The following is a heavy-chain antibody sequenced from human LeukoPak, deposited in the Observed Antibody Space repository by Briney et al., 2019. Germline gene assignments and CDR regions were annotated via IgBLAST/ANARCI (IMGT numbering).Heavy chain of an antibody. V-gene: IGHV4-59*01. J-gene: IGHJ6*03. D-gene: IGHD3-10*01. CDR3: ARDRSTMVRGVLYYYYMDV. Sequence: SETLSLTCTLSGGSISSYYWSWIRQLPGKGLEWIGDIYYSGSTNYNPSLKSRVTISVDTSKNQFSLKLSSVTAADTAVYYCARDRSTMVRGVLYYYYMDVWGQGTTVTVSS. CDR2: IYYSGST. CDR1: GGSISSYY.